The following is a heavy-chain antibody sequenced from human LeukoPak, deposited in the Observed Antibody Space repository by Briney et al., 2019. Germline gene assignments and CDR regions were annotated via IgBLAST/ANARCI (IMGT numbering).Heavy chain of an antibody. V-gene: IGHV5-51*01. D-gene: IGHD5-24*01. J-gene: IGHJ3*02. Sequence: GGSLRLSCRGSGYSFSTYWVGWVRQMPGQGLEWMGIMYPGDSDTRYSPSFQGQFTIPADKSISTAYLQWSSLKASDTAMYYCARRDGYNMGAFDIWGQGTMVTVSS. CDR2: MYPGDSDT. CDR3: ARRDGYNMGAFDI. CDR1: GYSFSTYW.